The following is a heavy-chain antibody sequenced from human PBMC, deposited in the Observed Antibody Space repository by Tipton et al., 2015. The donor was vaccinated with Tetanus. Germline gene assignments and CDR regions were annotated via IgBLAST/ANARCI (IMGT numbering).Heavy chain of an antibody. V-gene: IGHV4-59*02. CDR1: GGSVSGYL. D-gene: IGHD3-3*01. Sequence: TLSLTCDVSGGSVSGYLWNWIRQPPGKGLEWIGYISYSGSTNSNYSLKSRITISQDTSKNQFSLKLTSVTAADTAVYYCARANYDFPKKGPFDSWGQGTLVIVSS. CDR3: ARANYDFPKKGPFDS. CDR2: ISYSGST. J-gene: IGHJ4*02.